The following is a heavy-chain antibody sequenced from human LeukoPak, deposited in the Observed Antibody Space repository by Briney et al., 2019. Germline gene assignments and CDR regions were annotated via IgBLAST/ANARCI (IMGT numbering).Heavy chain of an antibody. CDR1: GFTFSSYE. D-gene: IGHD3-10*01. Sequence: PGGSLRLSCAASGFTFSSYEMNWVRQAPGKGLEWVSYISSSGSTIYYADSVKGRFTISRDNAKNSPYLQMNSLRAEDTAVYYCARVGFGELSDWGQGTLVTVSS. CDR2: ISSSGSTI. V-gene: IGHV3-48*03. CDR3: ARVGFGELSD. J-gene: IGHJ4*02.